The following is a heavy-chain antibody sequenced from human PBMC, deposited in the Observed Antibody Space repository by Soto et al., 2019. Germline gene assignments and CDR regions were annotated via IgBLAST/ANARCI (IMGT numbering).Heavy chain of an antibody. CDR2: IWYDGSNK. CDR1: GFTFSSYG. CDR3: ARDREYQLLPFGP. J-gene: IGHJ5*02. D-gene: IGHD2-2*01. V-gene: IGHV3-33*01. Sequence: QVQLVESGGGVVQPGRSLRLSCAASGFTFSSYGMHWVRQAPGKGLEWVAVIWYDGSNKYYADSVKGRFTISRDNSKNTLYLQMNSLRAEDTAVYYCARDREYQLLPFGPWGQGTLVTVSS.